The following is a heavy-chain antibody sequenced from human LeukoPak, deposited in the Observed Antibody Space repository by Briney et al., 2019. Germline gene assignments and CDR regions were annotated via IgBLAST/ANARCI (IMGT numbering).Heavy chain of an antibody. D-gene: IGHD3-10*01. J-gene: IGHJ1*01. V-gene: IGHV1-69*04. CDR1: GGTFSSYA. CDR2: IIPILGIA. CDR3: ARGPIRGGASYFQH. Sequence: SVKVSCKASGGTFSSYAISWVRQAPGQGLEWMGRIIPILGIANYAQKFQGRVTITADKSTSTAYMELSSLRSEDTAVYYCARGPIRGGASYFQHWGQGTLVTVSS.